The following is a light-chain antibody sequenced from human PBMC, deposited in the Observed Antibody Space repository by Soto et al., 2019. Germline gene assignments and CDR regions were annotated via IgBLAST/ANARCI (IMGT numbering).Light chain of an antibody. CDR1: NIGSKS. V-gene: IGLV3-21*04. J-gene: IGLJ2*01. CDR3: QVWDSSSDLVV. CDR2: YNS. Sequence: SYELAQPPSVSVAPGKTARITCGGNNIGSKSVHWYQQKPGQAPVVVIYYNSDRPSGIPERFSGSNSGNMATLTISSVEAGDEADYHCQVWDSSSDLVVFGGGTKVTVL.